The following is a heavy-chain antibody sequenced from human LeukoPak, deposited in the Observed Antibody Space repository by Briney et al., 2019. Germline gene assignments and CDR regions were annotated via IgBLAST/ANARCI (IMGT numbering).Heavy chain of an antibody. CDR2: IKQDGSEI. CDR3: ARAVWTTAFVPYFDS. CDR1: GGSISSYY. D-gene: IGHD4-11*01. Sequence: QSSETLSLTCTVSGGSISSYYWSWVRQAPGKGLEWVANIKQDGSEIYYVDSVNGRFTISRDNAKNSLYLQMNSLRAEDTAVYYCARAVWTTAFVPYFDSWGQGTLVTVSS. V-gene: IGHV3-7*01. J-gene: IGHJ4*02.